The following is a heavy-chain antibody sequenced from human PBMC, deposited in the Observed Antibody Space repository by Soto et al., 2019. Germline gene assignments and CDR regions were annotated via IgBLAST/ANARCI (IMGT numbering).Heavy chain of an antibody. V-gene: IGHV3-23*01. D-gene: IGHD6-19*01. CDR1: GFTFSSYA. Sequence: EVQLLESAGGLVQPGGSLSLSCAASGFTFSSYAMRWVRQAPGKGLEWVSAISGSGGNTYYADSVKGRFTISRDNGKNTRFMELNSLTAEDTVVYYCAECAGSGWYPDYWGQGTLVTVSS. J-gene: IGHJ4*02. CDR3: AECAGSGWYPDY. CDR2: ISGSGGNT.